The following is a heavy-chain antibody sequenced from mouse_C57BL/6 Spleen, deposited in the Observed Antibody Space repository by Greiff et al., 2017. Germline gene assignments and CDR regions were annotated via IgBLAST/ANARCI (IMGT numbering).Heavy chain of an antibody. D-gene: IGHD1-1*01. Sequence: EVNVVESGGDLVKPGGSLKLSCAASGFTFSSYGMSWVRQTPDKRLEWVATISSGGSYTYYPDSVKGRFTISRDNAKNTLYLQMSSLKSEDTAMYYCARPITTVVDWFAYWGQGTLVTVSA. V-gene: IGHV5-6*01. CDR2: ISSGGSYT. CDR3: ARPITTVVDWFAY. CDR1: GFTFSSYG. J-gene: IGHJ3*01.